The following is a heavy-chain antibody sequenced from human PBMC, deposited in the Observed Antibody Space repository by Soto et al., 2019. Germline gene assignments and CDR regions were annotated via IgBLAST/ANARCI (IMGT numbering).Heavy chain of an antibody. D-gene: IGHD3-9*01. Sequence: QVQLQESGPGLVKPSETLSLTCTVSGGSISSYYWSWIRQPPGKGLEWLGYIYYSGSTNYNPSLKSRVTISVDTSKNQFSLKLSSVTAADTAVYYCARDLTYFDILTGYERYYGMDVWGQGTTVTVSS. CDR2: IYYSGST. CDR1: GGSISSYY. CDR3: ARDLTYFDILTGYERYYGMDV. J-gene: IGHJ6*02. V-gene: IGHV4-59*01.